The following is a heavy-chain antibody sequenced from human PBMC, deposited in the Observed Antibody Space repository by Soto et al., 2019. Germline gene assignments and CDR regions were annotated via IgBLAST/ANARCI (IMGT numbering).Heavy chain of an antibody. CDR2: IKQDGSEK. D-gene: IGHD4-17*01. Sequence: EVQLVESGGGLVQPGGSLRLSCAASGFVFSGNWMSWVRQAPGKGLEWVANIKQDGSEKRYVDSVEGRFTISRDNAKNSLYLHMNSLVVEDTATYYCARYHFGDYAFDSWGQGTLVTVSS. J-gene: IGHJ4*02. V-gene: IGHV3-7*04. CDR1: GFVFSGNW. CDR3: ARYHFGDYAFDS.